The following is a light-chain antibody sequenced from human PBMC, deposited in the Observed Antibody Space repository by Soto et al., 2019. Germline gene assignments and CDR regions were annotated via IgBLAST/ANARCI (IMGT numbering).Light chain of an antibody. Sequence: QSALTQPASVSGSPGQSITISCTGTSSDVGGYKYVSWYQQHPGKAPKLMIYDVSNRPSGVSNRFSGSKSGNTASLTISGHQAEDEADYYCSSYTSSSTLVFGGGTKLTVL. CDR1: SSDVGGYKY. J-gene: IGLJ2*01. CDR3: SSYTSSSTLV. V-gene: IGLV2-14*01. CDR2: DVS.